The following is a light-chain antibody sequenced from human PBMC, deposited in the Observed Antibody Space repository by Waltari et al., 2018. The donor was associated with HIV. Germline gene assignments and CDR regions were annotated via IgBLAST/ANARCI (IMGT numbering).Light chain of an antibody. CDR3: QQTYDLPIT. J-gene: IGKJ4*01. CDR2: SVS. Sequence: DIQMTQSPSSLSAFVGDTVTITCRSSQSIRMYLNWYHQKPVKAPKVLISSVSALQDGVSSRFSGGGSGTHFTLAITNLQSEDIGTYFCQQTYDLPITFGGGTKV. CDR1: QSIRMY. V-gene: IGKV1-39*01.